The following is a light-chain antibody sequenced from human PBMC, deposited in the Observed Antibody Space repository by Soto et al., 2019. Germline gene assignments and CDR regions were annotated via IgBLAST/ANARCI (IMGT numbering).Light chain of an antibody. V-gene: IGKV3-11*01. CDR1: QSVSKY. Sequence: EIVFTQSPATLSLSPGERATLSCRASQSVSKYLAWYQQKPGQAPRLLIHDASNRATGIPARFSGSGSGTDFTLTISSLEPEDFGVYYCQQRSNWPQITFGGGTKVEIK. J-gene: IGKJ4*01. CDR2: DAS. CDR3: QQRSNWPQIT.